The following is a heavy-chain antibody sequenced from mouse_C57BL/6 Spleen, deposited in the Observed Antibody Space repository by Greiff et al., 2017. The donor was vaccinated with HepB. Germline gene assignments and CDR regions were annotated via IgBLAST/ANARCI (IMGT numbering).Heavy chain of an antibody. J-gene: IGHJ1*03. D-gene: IGHD2-1*01. V-gene: IGHV1-52*01. Sequence: QVQLQQPGAELVRPGSSVKLSCKASGYTFTSYWMHWVKQRPIQGLEWIGNIDPSDSETHYNQKFKDKATLTVDKSSSTAYMQLSSLTSEDSAVYYCARGGIYYPWYFDVWGTGTTVTVSS. CDR2: IDPSDSET. CDR1: GYTFTSYW. CDR3: ARGGIYYPWYFDV.